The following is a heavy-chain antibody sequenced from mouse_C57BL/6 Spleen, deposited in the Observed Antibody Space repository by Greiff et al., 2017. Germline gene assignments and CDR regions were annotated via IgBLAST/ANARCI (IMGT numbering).Heavy chain of an antibody. Sequence: EVKLQESGGGLVQPGGSLKLSCAASGFTFSDYYMYWVRQTPEKRLEWVAYISNGGGSTYYPDTVKGRFTISRDNAKNTLYLQMSLLKSEDTAMYYCARHKNDYDWYFDVWGTGTTVTVSS. J-gene: IGHJ1*03. V-gene: IGHV5-12*01. CDR3: ARHKNDYDWYFDV. D-gene: IGHD2-4*01. CDR1: GFTFSDYY. CDR2: ISNGGGST.